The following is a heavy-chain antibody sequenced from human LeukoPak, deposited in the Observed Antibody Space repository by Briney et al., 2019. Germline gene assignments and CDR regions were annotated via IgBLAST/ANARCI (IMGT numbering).Heavy chain of an antibody. V-gene: IGHV4-59*12. CDR2: IYYSGST. CDR3: AREGYSGSYFV. J-gene: IGHJ4*02. D-gene: IGHD1-26*01. Sequence: SETLSLTCTVSGGSISSYYWSWIRQPPGKGLEWIGYIYYSGSTNYNPSLKSRVTISVDTSKNQFSLKLSSVTAADTAVYYCAREGYSGSYFVWGQGTLVTVSS. CDR1: GGSISSYY.